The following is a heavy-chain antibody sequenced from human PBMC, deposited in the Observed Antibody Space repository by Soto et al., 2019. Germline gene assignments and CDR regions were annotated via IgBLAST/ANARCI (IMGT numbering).Heavy chain of an antibody. J-gene: IGHJ6*02. CDR1: GFTFSGSA. D-gene: IGHD2-2*01. V-gene: IGHV3-73*01. CDR2: IRSKANSYAT. Sequence: GGSLRLSCAASGFTFSGSAMHWVRQASGKGLEWVGRIRSKANSYATAYAASVKGRFTISRDDSKNTAYLQMNSLKTEDTAVYYCTGHLPDTVVVPASDGMDVWGQGTTVTVSS. CDR3: TGHLPDTVVVPASDGMDV.